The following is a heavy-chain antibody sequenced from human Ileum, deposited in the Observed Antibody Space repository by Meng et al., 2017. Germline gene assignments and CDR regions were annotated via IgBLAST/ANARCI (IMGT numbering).Heavy chain of an antibody. CDR2: INPVNSDT. V-gene: IGHV5-51*01. J-gene: IGHJ4*02. Sequence: GESLKISCKGSGYSFTGYWIGWVRQMPGKGLEWIALINPVNSDTRYSPSFQGPVTISVDKSINTAHLQLTTLKASDTAMYYCAIRPSVTGAPFDYWGQGTLVTVSS. D-gene: IGHD1-26*01. CDR3: AIRPSVTGAPFDY. CDR1: GYSFTGYW.